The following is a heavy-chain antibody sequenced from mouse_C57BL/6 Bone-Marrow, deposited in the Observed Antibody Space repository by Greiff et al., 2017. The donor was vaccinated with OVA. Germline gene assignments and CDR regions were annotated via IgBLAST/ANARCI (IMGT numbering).Heavy chain of an antibody. CDR3: ARPGSPYYYAMDY. V-gene: IGHV1-76*01. CDR2: IYPGSGNT. CDR1: GYTFTDYY. J-gene: IGHJ4*01. D-gene: IGHD1-1*01. Sequence: VQLQQSGAELVRPGASVKLSCKASGYTFTDYYINWVKQRPGQGLEWIARIYPGSGNTYYNEKFKGKATLTADKSSSTAYMELRSLTSEDSAVYFCARPGSPYYYAMDYWGQGTSVTVSS.